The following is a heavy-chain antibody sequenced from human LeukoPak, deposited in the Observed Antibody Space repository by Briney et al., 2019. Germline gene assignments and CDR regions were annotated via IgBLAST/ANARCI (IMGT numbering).Heavy chain of an antibody. D-gene: IGHD6-19*01. CDR1: GASISDYY. J-gene: IGHJ2*01. CDR3: ARSGNIAVAPWYFDL. CDR2: ISNSGST. Sequence: SETLSLTCTVSGASISDYYWGWIRPPPGKGLEWIGYISNSGSTNYNPSLKSRVTISVETSKNLFSLKLSSVTAADTAVYYCARSGNIAVAPWYFDLWGRGTLVTVSS. V-gene: IGHV4-59*08.